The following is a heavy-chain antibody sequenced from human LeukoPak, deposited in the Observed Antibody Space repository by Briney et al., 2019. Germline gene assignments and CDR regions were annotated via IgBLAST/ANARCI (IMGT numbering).Heavy chain of an antibody. Sequence: SETLSLTCTVSGGSISSYYWSWIRQPPGKGLEWIGEINHSGSTNYNPSLKSRVTISVDTSKNQFSLKLSSVTAADTAVYYCARDRGYSYGYWDAFDIWGQGTMVTVSS. CDR2: INHSGST. CDR1: GGSISSYY. CDR3: ARDRGYSYGYWDAFDI. D-gene: IGHD5-18*01. J-gene: IGHJ3*02. V-gene: IGHV4-34*01.